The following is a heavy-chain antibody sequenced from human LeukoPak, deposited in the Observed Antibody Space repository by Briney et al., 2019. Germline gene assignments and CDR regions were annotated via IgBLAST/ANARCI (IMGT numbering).Heavy chain of an antibody. CDR3: ARDGRRGSYDY. CDR2: ISSSSSYI. D-gene: IGHD1-26*01. CDR1: GFTFSSYS. Sequence: GGSLRLSCAASGFTFSSYSMNWVRQAPGKGLEWVSSISSSSSYIHYADSVKGRFTISRDNAKNSLYLQMNSLRAEDTAVYYCARDGRRGSYDYWGQGTLVTVSS. J-gene: IGHJ4*02. V-gene: IGHV3-21*01.